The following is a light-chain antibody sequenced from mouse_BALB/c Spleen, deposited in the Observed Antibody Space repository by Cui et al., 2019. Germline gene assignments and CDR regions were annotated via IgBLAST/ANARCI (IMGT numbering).Light chain of an antibody. CDR1: QTIGTW. V-gene: IGKV12-98*01. J-gene: IGKJ2*01. Sequence: DIQMTQSPASQSASLGESVTITCLASQTIGTWLAWYQQKPGKSPQLLIYAPTSLADGVPSRFSGSGSGTKFSFKISSLQAEDFVSYYCQQHYSTPYTFGGGTKLEIK. CDR3: QQHYSTPYT. CDR2: APT.